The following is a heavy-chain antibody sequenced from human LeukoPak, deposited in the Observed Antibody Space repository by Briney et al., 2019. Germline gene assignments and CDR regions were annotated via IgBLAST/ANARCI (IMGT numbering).Heavy chain of an antibody. Sequence: PGGSLRLSCAASGFTFSDYYMSWIRQAPGKGLEWVSYISSSGSTIYYADSAKGRFTISRDNAKNSLYLQMNSLRAEDTAVYYCARGRVPIAAADGMDVWGQGTTVTVSS. CDR2: ISSSGSTI. CDR3: ARGRVPIAAADGMDV. D-gene: IGHD6-13*01. J-gene: IGHJ6*02. V-gene: IGHV3-11*01. CDR1: GFTFSDYY.